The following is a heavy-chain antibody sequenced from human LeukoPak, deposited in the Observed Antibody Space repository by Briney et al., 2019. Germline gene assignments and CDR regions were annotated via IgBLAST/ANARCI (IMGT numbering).Heavy chain of an antibody. J-gene: IGHJ4*02. CDR3: SSGYYFDY. CDR1: GFTFSSYE. Sequence: GGSLRLSCAASGFTFSSYEMNWVRQAPGKGLEWVGRTRNKADSYTTEYAASVRGRFTISRDDSKNTLDLQMNSLKTEDTAVYYCSSGYYFDYWGQGTLVTVSS. D-gene: IGHD1-14*01. V-gene: IGHV3-72*01. CDR2: TRNKADSYTT.